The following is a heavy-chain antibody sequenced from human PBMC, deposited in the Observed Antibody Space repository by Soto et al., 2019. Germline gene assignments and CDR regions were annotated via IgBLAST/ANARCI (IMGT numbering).Heavy chain of an antibody. D-gene: IGHD2-15*01. V-gene: IGHV4-30-2*06. J-gene: IGHJ4*02. CDR1: GGSISSGGYS. CDR3: ARGGIDYFDY. CDR2: IYHSGST. Sequence: PSETLSLTCAVSGGSISSGGYSWSWIRQSPGKGLEWIGYIYHSGSTYYNPSLKSRVTISVDRSKNQFSLKLSSVTAADTAVYYCARGGIDYFDYCGQGTLVTVSS.